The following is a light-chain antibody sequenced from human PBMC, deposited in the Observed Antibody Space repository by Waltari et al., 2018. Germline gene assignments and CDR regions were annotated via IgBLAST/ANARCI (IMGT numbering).Light chain of an antibody. CDR3: ASFVGTNNFRV. J-gene: IGLJ2*01. Sequence: QSALTQPPPASGSPGQSVTISCTGTSSAIGSYNFVSWYQHHPGKAPKLIIYEVTQRPSGVPDRFSGSKSGNTASLTVSGLQAEDEADYYCASFVGTNNFRVFGGGTRVTVL. CDR2: EVT. V-gene: IGLV2-8*01. CDR1: SSAIGSYNF.